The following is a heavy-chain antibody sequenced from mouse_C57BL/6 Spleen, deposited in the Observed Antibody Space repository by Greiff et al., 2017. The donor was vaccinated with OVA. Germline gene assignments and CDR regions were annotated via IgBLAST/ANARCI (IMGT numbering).Heavy chain of an antibody. D-gene: IGHD1-1*01. V-gene: IGHV5-6*01. J-gene: IGHJ1*03. CDR2: ISSGGSYT. CDR3: ARHGAVVENCDV. Sequence: EVKLVESGGDLVKPGGSLKLSCAASGFTFSSYGMSWVRQTPDKRLEWVATISSGGSYTYYPDSVKGRFTISRDTAKNTLYLQMSSLKSEDTAMYYCARHGAVVENCDVWGTGTTVTVSS. CDR1: GFTFSSYG.